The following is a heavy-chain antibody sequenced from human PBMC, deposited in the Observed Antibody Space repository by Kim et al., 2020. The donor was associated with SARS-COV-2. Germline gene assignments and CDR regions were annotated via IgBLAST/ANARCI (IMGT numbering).Heavy chain of an antibody. D-gene: IGHD6-6*01. J-gene: IGHJ4*02. Sequence: TKYSQKFQGRVTLTRDTTASTAYMELSSLRSEATAVYYCAGGRIAASIDYWGQGTLVTVSS. CDR3: AGGRIAASIDY. V-gene: IGHV1-3*01. CDR2: T.